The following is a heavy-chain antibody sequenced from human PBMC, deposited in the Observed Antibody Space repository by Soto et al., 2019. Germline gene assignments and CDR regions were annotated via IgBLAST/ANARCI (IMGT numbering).Heavy chain of an antibody. J-gene: IGHJ4*02. D-gene: IGHD2-15*01. CDR3: AMDLYGGSARFDF. CDR2: ISSDGSKK. V-gene: IGHV3-30*03. CDR1: GFTFSNNG. Sequence: QVQLVESGGGVVKPGRSLKLSCVASGFTFSNNGIHWVRQAPGKGLEWVAVISSDGSKKYYADSVKGRFTISRDNSKNTLYLQMNRLRAEATAVYYCAMDLYGGSARFDFWGQGTLVTASS.